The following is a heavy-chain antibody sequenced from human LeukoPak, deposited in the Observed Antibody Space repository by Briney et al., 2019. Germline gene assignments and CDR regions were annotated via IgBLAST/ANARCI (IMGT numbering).Heavy chain of an antibody. CDR1: GFTVSSNY. CDR3: AKDHGGIFRYYYDSSGITRYFDY. Sequence: GGSLRLSCAASGFTVSSNYMSWVRQAPGKGLEWVSVIYSGGSTYYADSVKGRFTISRDNSKNTLYLQMSSLRAEDTAVYYCAKDHGGIFRYYYDSSGITRYFDYWGRGTLVTVSS. J-gene: IGHJ4*02. D-gene: IGHD3-22*01. CDR2: IYSGGST. V-gene: IGHV3-53*01.